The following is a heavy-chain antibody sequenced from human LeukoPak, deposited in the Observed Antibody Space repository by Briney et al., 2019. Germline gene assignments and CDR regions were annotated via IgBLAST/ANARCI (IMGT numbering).Heavy chain of an antibody. D-gene: IGHD3-9*01. Sequence: GGSLRLSCAASGFAFSAYAMHWVRQATGKGLEYVSAISSNEGSAYYADSVKGRFTISRDNSKNTLYLQMGGLRAEDMAVYYCARGGVYDTSTGYYDYYYGMDVWGQGTTVTVSS. CDR1: GFAFSAYA. J-gene: IGHJ6*02. V-gene: IGHV3-64*02. CDR2: ISSNEGSA. CDR3: ARGGVYDTSTGYYDYYYGMDV.